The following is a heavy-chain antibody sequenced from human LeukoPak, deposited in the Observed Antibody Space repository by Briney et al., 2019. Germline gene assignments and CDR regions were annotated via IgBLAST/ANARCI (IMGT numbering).Heavy chain of an antibody. J-gene: IGHJ4*02. CDR2: IWYGGSNK. CDR3: ARDLSRVGANDY. D-gene: IGHD1-26*01. CDR1: GFTFSSYG. V-gene: IGHV3-33*08. Sequence: PGRSLRLSCAASGFTFSSYGMHWVRQAPGKGLEWVAVIWYGGSNKYYADSVKGRFTISRDNSKNTLYLQMNSLRAEDTAVYYCARDLSRVGANDYWGQGTLVTVSS.